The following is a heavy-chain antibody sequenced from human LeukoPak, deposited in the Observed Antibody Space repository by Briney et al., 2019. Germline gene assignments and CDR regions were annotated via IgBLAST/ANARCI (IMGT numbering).Heavy chain of an antibody. J-gene: IGHJ4*02. CDR1: GFTFSEYS. Sequence: GGSLRLSCAASGFTFSEYSMHWVRQAPGKGLEYVSAISSNGGSTYYADSVKGRFTISRGNSKNTLYLQMSSLRAEDTAVCYCVQRGGESMVRGTDYWGQGTLVTVSS. V-gene: IGHV3-64D*09. D-gene: IGHD3-10*01. CDR2: ISSNGGST. CDR3: VQRGGESMVRGTDY.